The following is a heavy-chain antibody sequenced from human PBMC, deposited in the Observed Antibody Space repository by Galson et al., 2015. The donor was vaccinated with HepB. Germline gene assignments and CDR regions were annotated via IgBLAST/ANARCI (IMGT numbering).Heavy chain of an antibody. Sequence: SLRLSCAASGFTFSDYYMSWIRQTPGKGLEWISYISSSGSTVYYADSVRGRFTISRDNAKNSLYLQMNSLRAEDTAVYYCARDRGEWYRRDYYYYMDVWGKGTTVTVSS. CDR1: GFTFSDYY. CDR3: ARDRGEWYRRDYYYYMDV. D-gene: IGHD3-16*01. J-gene: IGHJ6*03. V-gene: IGHV3-11*01. CDR2: ISSSGSTV.